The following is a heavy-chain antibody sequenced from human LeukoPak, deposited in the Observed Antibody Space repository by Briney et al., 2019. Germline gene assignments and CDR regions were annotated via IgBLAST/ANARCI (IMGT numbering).Heavy chain of an antibody. D-gene: IGHD3-10*01. Sequence: PAETLSLTCVVYGGSFSDYYWSWIRQTPGKGLEWIGEVNHSGGTNNNPSLESRVTISGDTSKKEFSLRLGSVTAADTAVYYCAAMIRGVIDYFDYWGQGTLVTVS. CDR1: GGSFSDYY. CDR2: VNHSGGT. J-gene: IGHJ4*02. CDR3: AAMIRGVIDYFDY. V-gene: IGHV4-34*01.